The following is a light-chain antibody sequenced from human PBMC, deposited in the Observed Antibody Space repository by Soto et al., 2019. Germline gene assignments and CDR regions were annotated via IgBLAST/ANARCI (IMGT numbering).Light chain of an antibody. CDR1: QTILYSSDNKNY. CDR3: QQFFTTPYT. V-gene: IGKV4-1*01. CDR2: WAS. J-gene: IGKJ2*01. Sequence: DIVMTQSPDSLAVSLGERAIINCKSSQTILYSSDNKNYLAWYQQKPGQPPRLLIYWASSRDSGVPDRFAGSGSGTDFTLTITNLQAEDVAIYYCQQFFTTPYTFGQGTRLQI.